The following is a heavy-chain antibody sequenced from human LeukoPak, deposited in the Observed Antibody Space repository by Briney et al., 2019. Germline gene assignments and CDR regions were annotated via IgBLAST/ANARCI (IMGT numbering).Heavy chain of an antibody. D-gene: IGHD3-3*01. V-gene: IGHV3-66*01. CDR2: IYSGGST. CDR1: GFTFSSYA. CDR3: AREYDFWSGYSMEDY. J-gene: IGHJ4*02. Sequence: GGSLRLSCAASGFTFSSYAMSWVRQAPGKGLEWVSVIYSGGSTYYADSVKGRFTISRDNSKNTLYLQMNSLRAEDTAVYYCAREYDFWSGYSMEDYWGQGTLVTVSS.